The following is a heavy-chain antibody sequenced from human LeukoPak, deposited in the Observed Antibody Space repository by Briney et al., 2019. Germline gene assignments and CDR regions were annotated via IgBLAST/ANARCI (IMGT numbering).Heavy chain of an antibody. D-gene: IGHD6-25*01. CDR1: GFTVSSNY. CDR2: IYSGGST. CDR3: ARHPKRDWYFVL. V-gene: IGHV3-53*01. Sequence: PGGSLRLFCAASGFTVSSNYMSWVRQAPGKGLEWVSVIYSGGSTYYADSVKGRFTISRDNSKNTLYLQMNSLRAEDTAVYYCARHPKRDWYFVLWGRGTLVTVSS. J-gene: IGHJ2*01.